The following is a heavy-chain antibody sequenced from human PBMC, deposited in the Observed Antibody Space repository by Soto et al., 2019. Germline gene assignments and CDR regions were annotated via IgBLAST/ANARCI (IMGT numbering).Heavy chain of an antibody. CDR2: IIPIFGTA. J-gene: IGHJ4*02. V-gene: IGHV1-69*13. CDR3: ARTKDSSGYYSHFDY. Sequence: ASVKVSCEASGGTFSSYAISWVRQAPGQGLEWMGGIIPIFGTANYAQKFQGRVTITADESTSTAYMELSSLRSEDTAVYYCARTKDSSGYYSHFDYWGQGPMVTLSS. CDR1: GGTFSSYA. D-gene: IGHD3-22*01.